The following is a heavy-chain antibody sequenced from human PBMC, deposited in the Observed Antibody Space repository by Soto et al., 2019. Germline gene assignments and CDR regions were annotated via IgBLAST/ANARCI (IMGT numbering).Heavy chain of an antibody. J-gene: IGHJ5*02. CDR2: ISSSSSTI. CDR1: GFTFSSYS. Sequence: GGSLRLSCAASGFTFSSYSMNWVRQAPGKGLEWVSYISSSSSTIYYADSVKGRFTISRDNAKNSLYLQMNSLRAEDTAVYYCAREAQIVGATNWLDPWGQGTLVTVSS. CDR3: AREAQIVGATNWLDP. V-gene: IGHV3-48*01. D-gene: IGHD1-26*01.